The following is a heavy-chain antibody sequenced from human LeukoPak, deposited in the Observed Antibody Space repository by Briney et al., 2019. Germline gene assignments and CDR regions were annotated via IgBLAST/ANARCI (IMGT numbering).Heavy chain of an antibody. D-gene: IGHD4-17*01. CDR2: IIPIFGTA. CDR3: ARRPHYGDSLVYFDY. Sequence: ASVKVSCKASGGTFSSYAISWVRQAPGQGLEWMGGIIPIFGTANYAQKFQGRVTITADESTSTAYMELSSLRSEDTAVYYCARRPHYGDSLVYFDYWGQGTLVTVSS. V-gene: IGHV1-69*13. CDR1: GGTFSSYA. J-gene: IGHJ4*02.